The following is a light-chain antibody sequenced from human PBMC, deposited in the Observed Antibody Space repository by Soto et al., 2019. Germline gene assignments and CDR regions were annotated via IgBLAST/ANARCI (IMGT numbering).Light chain of an antibody. J-gene: IGLJ3*02. CDR1: SGHINYA. CDR3: QTWGTAFRV. Sequence: QSVLTQSPSASASLGASVKLTCTLSSGHINYAIAWHQQQPEKGPRFLMKLYSDGSHNNGDGIPDRFSGSSSGAERYLTISCLHSEDEADYYCQTWGTAFRVFGGGTKLTVL. V-gene: IGLV4-69*01. CDR2: LYSDGSH.